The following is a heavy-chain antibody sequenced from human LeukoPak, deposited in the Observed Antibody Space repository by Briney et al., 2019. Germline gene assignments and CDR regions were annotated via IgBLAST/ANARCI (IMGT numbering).Heavy chain of an antibody. CDR1: GFTFSSYS. Sequence: GGSLRLSCAASGFTFSSYSMNWVRQAPGKGLEWVSSISSSSSYIYYADSVKGRFTISRDNAKNSLYLQMNSLRAEDTAVYYCAREIVVVNDAFDIWGQGTVVTVSS. J-gene: IGHJ3*02. CDR3: AREIVVVNDAFDI. D-gene: IGHD3-22*01. CDR2: ISSSSSYI. V-gene: IGHV3-21*01.